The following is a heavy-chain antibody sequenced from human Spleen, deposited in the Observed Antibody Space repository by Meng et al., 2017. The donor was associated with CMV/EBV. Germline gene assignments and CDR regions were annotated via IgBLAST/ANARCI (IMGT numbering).Heavy chain of an antibody. V-gene: IGHV3-53*01. CDR2: IYSGDTT. Sequence: EVQLVESGGGLIQPGGSLRLSCAVSGFTVISNYMSWVRQAPGKGLECVSVIYSGDTTHYADSVKGRFTISRDNSKNTVHLQMHSLRAEDTAVYYCARTDSGRYYFDYWGQGTLVTVSS. CDR3: ARTDSGRYYFDY. J-gene: IGHJ4*02. CDR1: GFTVISNY. D-gene: IGHD6-19*01.